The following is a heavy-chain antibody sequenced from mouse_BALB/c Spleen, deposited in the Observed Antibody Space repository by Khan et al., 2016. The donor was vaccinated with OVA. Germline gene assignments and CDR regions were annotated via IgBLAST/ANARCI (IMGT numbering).Heavy chain of an antibody. CDR3: ARLKDI. CDR2: IWVGGST. V-gene: IGHV2-9*02. D-gene: IGHD1-3*01. CDR1: GFSLTSYC. J-gene: IGHJ2*01. Sequence: VQLVESGPGLVAPSQSLSITCTVSGFSLTSYCVHWVRQPPGKGLEWLGVIWVGGSTNYNSALMSRLSISKDNSKSQVILKLNSLQTDDTAMYYCARLKDIWGQGTTLTVSS.